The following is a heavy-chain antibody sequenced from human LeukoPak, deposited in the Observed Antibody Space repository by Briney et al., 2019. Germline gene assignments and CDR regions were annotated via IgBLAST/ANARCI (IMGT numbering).Heavy chain of an antibody. D-gene: IGHD2-15*01. V-gene: IGHV3-21*01. CDR2: ISSSSSYI. CDR1: GFTFSGYS. Sequence: GGSLRLSCAASGFTFSGYSMNWVRQAPGKGLEWVSSISSSSSYIYYADSVKGRFTISRDNAKNSLYLQMNSLRAEDTAVYYCARVHCSGGSCPQPAFDYWGQGTLVTVSS. J-gene: IGHJ4*02. CDR3: ARVHCSGGSCPQPAFDY.